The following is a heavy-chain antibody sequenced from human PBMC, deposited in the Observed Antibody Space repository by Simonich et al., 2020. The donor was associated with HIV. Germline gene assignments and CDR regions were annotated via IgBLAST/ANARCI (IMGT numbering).Heavy chain of an antibody. J-gene: IGHJ4*02. CDR2: INHCGIT. D-gene: IGHD3-3*01. CDR1: GGSSSGYY. Sequence: QVQLQQWGAGLLKPSETLSLTCAVYGGSSSGYYWSWIRQPPGKGLEWIGEINHCGITNYKASLNSRATISVDKSKNQFSLKLSSVTAADTAIYYCARRDRELILYFDYWGQGNLVTVSS. CDR3: ARRDRELILYFDY. V-gene: IGHV4-34*01.